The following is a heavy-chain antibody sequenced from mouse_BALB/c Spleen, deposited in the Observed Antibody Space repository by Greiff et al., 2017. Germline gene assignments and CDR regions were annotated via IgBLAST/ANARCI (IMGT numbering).Heavy chain of an antibody. CDR2: IRNKANGYTT. CDR1: GFTFTDYY. V-gene: IGHV7-3*02. D-gene: IGHD2-3*01. CDR3: AREGLYDGYYAFAY. J-gene: IGHJ3*01. Sequence: DVHLVESGGGLVQPGGSLRLSCATSGFTFTDYYMSWVRQPPGKALEWLGFIRNKANGYTTEYSASVKGRFTISRDNSQSILYLQMNTLRAEDSATYYCAREGLYDGYYAFAYWGQGTLVTVSA.